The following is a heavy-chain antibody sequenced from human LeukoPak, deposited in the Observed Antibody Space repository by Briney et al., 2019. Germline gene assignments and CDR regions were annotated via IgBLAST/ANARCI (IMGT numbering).Heavy chain of an antibody. J-gene: IGHJ4*02. CDR2: INPNSGGI. Sequence: ASVKVSCKASGYTFTGYYMHWVRQAPGQGLEWMGWINPNSGGINYAQKFQGWVTMTRDTSISTAYMELSRLRSDDTAVYYCARARGYSYGITPNYFDYWGQGTLVTVSS. CDR1: GYTFTGYY. V-gene: IGHV1-2*04. CDR3: ARARGYSYGITPNYFDY. D-gene: IGHD5-18*01.